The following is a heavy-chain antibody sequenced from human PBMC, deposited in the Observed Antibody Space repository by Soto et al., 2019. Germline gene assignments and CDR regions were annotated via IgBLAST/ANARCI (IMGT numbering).Heavy chain of an antibody. CDR1: GFSLSTTGVG. Sequence: SGPTLVNPTQTLTLTCTFSGFSLSTTGVGVSWIRQPPGKALEGLALIYWHDDKRYSPSLESRLTITKDTSKNQVVLTMTNMDPVDTATYYCAHRGGATVGLYYFDYWGQGALVTVSS. J-gene: IGHJ4*02. D-gene: IGHD3-16*01. CDR3: AHRGGATVGLYYFDY. V-gene: IGHV2-5*01. CDR2: IYWHDDK.